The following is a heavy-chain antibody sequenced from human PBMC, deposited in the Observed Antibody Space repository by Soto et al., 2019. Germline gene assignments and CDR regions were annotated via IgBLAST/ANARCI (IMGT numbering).Heavy chain of an antibody. Sequence: SETLSLTCTVSGGSISSYYWSWIRQPPGKGLEWIGYIYYSGSTNYNPSLKSRVTISVDTSKNQFSLKLSSVTAADTAVYYCARAAGRRYSSGWPFQYYFDYWGQGTLVTVSS. V-gene: IGHV4-59*01. CDR3: ARAAGRRYSSGWPFQYYFDY. CDR1: GGSISSYY. D-gene: IGHD6-19*01. J-gene: IGHJ4*02. CDR2: IYYSGST.